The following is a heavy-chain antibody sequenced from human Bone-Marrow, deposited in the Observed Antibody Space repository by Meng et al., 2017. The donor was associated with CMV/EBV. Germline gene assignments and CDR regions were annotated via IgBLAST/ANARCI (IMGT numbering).Heavy chain of an antibody. V-gene: IGHV3-43*01. Sequence: GGSLRLSCAAPGFTFDDYTMHWVRQAPGKGLEWVSLISWDGGSTYYADSVKGRFTISRDNSKNSLYLQMNSLRTEDTALYYCAVNIAANEGSYYFDYWGQGTLVTGSS. D-gene: IGHD6-13*01. CDR3: AVNIAANEGSYYFDY. CDR1: GFTFDDYT. J-gene: IGHJ4*02. CDR2: ISWDGGST.